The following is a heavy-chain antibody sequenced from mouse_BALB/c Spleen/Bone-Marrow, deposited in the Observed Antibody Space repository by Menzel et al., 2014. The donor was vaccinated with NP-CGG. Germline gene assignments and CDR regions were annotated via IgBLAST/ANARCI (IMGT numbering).Heavy chain of an antibody. CDR1: GFGFSGFW. Sequence: EVQGVESGGGLVQPGGSLKLSCAASGFGFSGFWMGWVRQAPGKGLEWIGEINPDSSTINYTPSLKDRFIISRDNAKNTLYLQMSKVRSEDTALYYCARLGYYGGFAYWGQGTLVTVSA. CDR3: ARLGYYGGFAY. D-gene: IGHD2-3*01. CDR2: INPDSSTI. J-gene: IGHJ3*01. V-gene: IGHV4-1*02.